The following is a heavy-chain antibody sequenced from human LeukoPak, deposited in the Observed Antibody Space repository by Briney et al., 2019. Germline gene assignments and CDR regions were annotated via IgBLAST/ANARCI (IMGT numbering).Heavy chain of an antibody. Sequence: SQTLSLTCAISGDSVSSNSAAWNWIRQSPSRGLEWLGRTYYRSKWSNDYALSMKGRIAINPDTSKNQFSLQMNSVTPEDTAVYYCARDSSAMFDYWGQGTLVAVSS. CDR2: TYYRSKWSN. J-gene: IGHJ4*02. CDR1: GDSVSSNSAA. CDR3: ARDSSAMFDY. D-gene: IGHD2-2*01. V-gene: IGHV6-1*01.